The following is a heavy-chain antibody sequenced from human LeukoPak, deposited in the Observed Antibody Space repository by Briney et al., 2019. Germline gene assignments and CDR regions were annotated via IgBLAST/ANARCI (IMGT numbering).Heavy chain of an antibody. D-gene: IGHD2-2*01. J-gene: IGHJ5*02. Sequence: SSETLSLTCTVSGGSISSSSWSWIRQPLGKGLEWIGYLYYPRTTNYNPSLASRVTISIDTSKNQFSLKLSSVTAADTAVYYCAREVEPAARAPWFDPWGQGTLVTVSS. CDR3: AREVEPAARAPWFDP. CDR1: GGSISSSS. V-gene: IGHV4-59*01. CDR2: LYYPRTT.